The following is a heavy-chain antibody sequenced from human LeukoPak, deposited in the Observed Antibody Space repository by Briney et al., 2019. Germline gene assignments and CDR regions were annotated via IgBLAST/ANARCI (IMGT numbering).Heavy chain of an antibody. D-gene: IGHD4-17*01. J-gene: IGHJ3*02. CDR1: GGSISSGSYY. CDR3: ARGFYGDYVGVYAFDI. V-gene: IGHV4-61*02. Sequence: SQTLSLTCTVSGGSISSGSYYWSWIRQPAGKGLEWIGRIYTSGSTNYNPSLKSRVTISVDTSKNQFSLKLSSVTAADTAMYYCARGFYGDYVGVYAFDIWGQGTMVTVSS. CDR2: IYTSGST.